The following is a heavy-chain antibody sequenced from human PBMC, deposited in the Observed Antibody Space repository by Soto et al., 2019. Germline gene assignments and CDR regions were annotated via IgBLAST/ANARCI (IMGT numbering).Heavy chain of an antibody. CDR1: GYDFDMYW. V-gene: IGHV5-51*01. J-gene: IGHJ3*02. CDR3: ATARGSYGDDAFDI. CDR2: IYPGDSDT. Sequence: GESLKLSCKGSGYDFDMYWIGWVRQMPGKGLEWMGIIYPGDSDTRYSPSFQGQVTISADKSISTAYLQWSSLKASDTAMYYCATARGSYGDDAFDIWGQGTMVTVSS. D-gene: IGHD1-26*01.